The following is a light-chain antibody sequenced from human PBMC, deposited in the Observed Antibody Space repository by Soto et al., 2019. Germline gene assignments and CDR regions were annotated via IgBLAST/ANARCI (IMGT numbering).Light chain of an antibody. J-gene: IGLJ2*01. CDR3: SSYTSSSTLVV. Sequence: QSALTQPASVSGSPGQSITISCTGPNSDVGGYNYVSWYQQHPGKAPKLMIYEVSNRPSGVSNRFSGSKSGNMASLTISGLQAEDEADYYCSSYTSSSTLVVFGGGTKLTVL. CDR2: EVS. V-gene: IGLV2-14*01. CDR1: NSDVGGYNY.